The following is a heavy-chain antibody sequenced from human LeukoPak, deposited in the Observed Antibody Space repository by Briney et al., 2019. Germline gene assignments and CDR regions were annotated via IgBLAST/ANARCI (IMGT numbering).Heavy chain of an antibody. CDR3: ARILASIIDY. CDR1: GYTFTNYG. V-gene: IGHV1-18*01. D-gene: IGHD5/OR15-5a*01. Sequence: ASVKVSCKASGYTFTNYGITWVRQAPGQGLEWMGWVSAKTDDTNYAQKFQGRVTMTTDTSTNTVYMELRSLRSDDTAVFYCARILASIIDYWGQGTLVTVSS. J-gene: IGHJ4*02. CDR2: VSAKTDDT.